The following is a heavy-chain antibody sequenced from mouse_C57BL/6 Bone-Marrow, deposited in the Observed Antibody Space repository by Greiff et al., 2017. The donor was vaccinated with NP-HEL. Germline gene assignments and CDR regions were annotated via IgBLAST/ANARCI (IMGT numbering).Heavy chain of an antibody. CDR1: GYTFTSYW. V-gene: IGHV1-69*01. CDR2: IDPSDSYT. CDR3: AREWDFWFAY. J-gene: IGHJ3*01. D-gene: IGHD1-3*01. Sequence: QVQLQQPGAELVMPGASVKLSCKASGYTFTSYWMHWVKQRPGQGLEWIGEIDPSDSYTNCNQKFKGKSTLTVDKSSSTAYMQLSSLTSEDSAVYYCAREWDFWFAYWGQGTLVTVSA.